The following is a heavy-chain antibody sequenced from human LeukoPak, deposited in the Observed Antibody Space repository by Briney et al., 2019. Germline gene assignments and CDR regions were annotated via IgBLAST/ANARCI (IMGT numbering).Heavy chain of an antibody. V-gene: IGHV4-59*11. CDR3: ARDLVTVTKGFDI. D-gene: IGHD4-17*01. CDR2: ISYIGST. CDR1: ADSFSSHY. Sequence: SATLSLTCAVSADSFSSHYWTWIRQPPGKGLEWIGYISYIGSTNYNPSLKSRVTISIDTSKNQFSLKLTSVTAADTAVYYCARDLVTVTKGFDIWGQGTMVSVSS. J-gene: IGHJ3*02.